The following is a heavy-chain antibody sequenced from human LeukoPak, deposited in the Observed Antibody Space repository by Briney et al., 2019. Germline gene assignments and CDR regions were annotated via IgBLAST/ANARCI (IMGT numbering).Heavy chain of an antibody. CDR2: ISYDGSNK. J-gene: IGHJ6*02. D-gene: IGHD6-19*01. Sequence: GRSLRLSCAASGFTFSSYGMHWVRQAPGKGLEWVAVISYDGSNKYYADSVKGRFTISRDNSKNTLYLQMNSLRAEDTAVYYCAKESAGVAVAGTDYYYYGMDVWGQGTTVTVSS. CDR1: GFTFSSYG. V-gene: IGHV3-30*18. CDR3: AKESAGVAVAGTDYYYYGMDV.